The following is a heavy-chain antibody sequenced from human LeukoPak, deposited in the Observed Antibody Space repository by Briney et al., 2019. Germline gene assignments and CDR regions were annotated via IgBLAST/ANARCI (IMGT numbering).Heavy chain of an antibody. CDR2: IKTDGSTT. J-gene: IGHJ4*02. Sequence: GGSLRLSCAASGFTFSTYWMHWVRQAPGKGLVWVSRIKTDGSTTNYADSVKGRFTISRDNAKYTLYLHMNSLRAEDTAVYYCARGAYSGYPGFDSWGQGTLVTVSS. CDR3: ARGAYSGYPGFDS. D-gene: IGHD5-12*01. V-gene: IGHV3-74*01. CDR1: GFTFSTYW.